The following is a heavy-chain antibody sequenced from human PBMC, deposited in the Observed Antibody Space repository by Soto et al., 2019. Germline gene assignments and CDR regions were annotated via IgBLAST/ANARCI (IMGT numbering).Heavy chain of an antibody. CDR1: GFGFSDYY. V-gene: IGHV3-11*05. Sequence: PGGSLRLSCVGSGFGFSDYYISWVRQAPGKGLEWIAHISGGNGFTNYAASVRGRFTISRDNAKRSLHLQMNSLRADDTAVYYCARDLVVYCSGGSCPGDWFDPWGQGTLVTVSS. J-gene: IGHJ5*02. D-gene: IGHD2-15*01. CDR3: ARDLVVYCSGGSCPGDWFDP. CDR2: ISGGNGFT.